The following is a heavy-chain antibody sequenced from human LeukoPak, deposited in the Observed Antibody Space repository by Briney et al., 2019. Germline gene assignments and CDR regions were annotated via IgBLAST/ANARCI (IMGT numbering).Heavy chain of an antibody. CDR2: ISYDGSNK. Sequence: GGSLRLSCAASGFTFSSDAMHCVRQAPGKGLEWVAVISYDGSNKYYADSVKGRFTISRDNSKNTLYLQMNSLRAEDTAVYYCARGGKYQLLYGHWFDPWGQGTLVTASS. V-gene: IGHV3-30-3*01. CDR3: ARGGKYQLLYGHWFDP. CDR1: GFTFSSDA. J-gene: IGHJ5*02. D-gene: IGHD2-2*02.